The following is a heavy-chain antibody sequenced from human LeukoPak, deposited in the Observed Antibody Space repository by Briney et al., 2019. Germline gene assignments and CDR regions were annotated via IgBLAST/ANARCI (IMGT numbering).Heavy chain of an antibody. CDR3: ARDAEHLYFVFDY. CDR2: ISRSSSTL. CDR1: GFTFSRYS. D-gene: IGHD2-8*01. Sequence: GGSLRLSCAASGFTFSRYSMNWVRRAPGKGLEWVAYISRSSSTLYYADSVRGRFTISRDNAKNSLYLQMNSLRDEDTAVYYCARDAEHLYFVFDYWGQGTPVSVSS. J-gene: IGHJ4*02. V-gene: IGHV3-48*02.